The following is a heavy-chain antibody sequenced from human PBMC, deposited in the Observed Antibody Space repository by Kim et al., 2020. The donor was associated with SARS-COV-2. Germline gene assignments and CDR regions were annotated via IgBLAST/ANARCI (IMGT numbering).Heavy chain of an antibody. CDR1: GFTFSSYS. V-gene: IGHV3-21*01. CDR2: ISSSSSYI. D-gene: IGHD3-22*01. Sequence: LSLTCAASGFTFSSYSMNWVRQAPGKGLEWVSSISSSSSYIYYADSVKGRFTISRDNAKNSLYLQMNSLRAEDTAVYYCARGRYYYDSSGYYQPHFDYWGQGTLVTVSS. CDR3: ARGRYYYDSSGYYQPHFDY. J-gene: IGHJ4*02.